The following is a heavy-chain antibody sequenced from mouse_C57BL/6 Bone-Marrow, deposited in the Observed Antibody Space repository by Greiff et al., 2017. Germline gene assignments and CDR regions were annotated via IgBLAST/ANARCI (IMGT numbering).Heavy chain of an antibody. V-gene: IGHV6-3*01. CDR3: TGGLLGGY. CDR1: GFTFSNYW. D-gene: IGHD2-3*01. J-gene: IGHJ2*01. CDR2: IRLKSDNYAT. Sequence: EVKVEESGGGLVQPGGSMKLSCVASGFTFSNYWMNWVRQSPEKGLEWVAQIRLKSDNYATHYAESVKGRFTISRDDSKSSVYLQMNNLSAEDTGIYYCTGGLLGGYWGQGTTLTVSS.